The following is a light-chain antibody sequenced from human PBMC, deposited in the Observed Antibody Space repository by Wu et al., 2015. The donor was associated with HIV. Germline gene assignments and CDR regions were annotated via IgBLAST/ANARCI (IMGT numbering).Light chain of an antibody. CDR2: IAS. CDR3: QHLNGYPIT. Sequence: DIQMTQSPSIVSASGGDKVTITCRASQAIGTSLAWYQQKPGKAPKLLIYIASTLQSGVPSRFSGSGSGTEFTLTITSLQPEDFATYYCQHLNGYPITFGQGTRLEIK. CDR1: QAIGTS. V-gene: IGKV1-9*01. J-gene: IGKJ5*01.